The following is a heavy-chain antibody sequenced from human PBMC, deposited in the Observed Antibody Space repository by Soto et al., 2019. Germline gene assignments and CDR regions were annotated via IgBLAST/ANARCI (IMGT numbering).Heavy chain of an antibody. CDR3: TRLADIVIKPANP. D-gene: IGHD2-2*01. J-gene: IGHJ5*02. CDR1: GFTFTDSA. Sequence: EVQLVESGGDLVQPGGSLKLSCAASGFTFTDSAIHWVRQASGKGLEWVGRIRSKAKNYATAYATSVEGRFTISRDDSKNMAYLQMNSLKTEDTAVYYCTRLADIVIKPANPWGQGTLVTVSS. V-gene: IGHV3-73*01. CDR2: IRSKAKNYAT.